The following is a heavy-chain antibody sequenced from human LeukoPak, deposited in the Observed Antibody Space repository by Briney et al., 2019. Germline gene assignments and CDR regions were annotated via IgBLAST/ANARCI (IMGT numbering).Heavy chain of an antibody. CDR2: ISGYNGDT. CDR1: GYTFNLFG. V-gene: IGHV1-18*01. CDR3: ARDRDIVALIRTRLDY. Sequence: VSCKASGYTFNLFGFSWVGQVLGQGLEWVGWISGYNGDTNYAQNFQGRVTMTTDTSRSTAYMELRSLTSDDTAIYFCARDRDIVALIRTRLDYWGQGTQVIVSS. J-gene: IGHJ4*02. D-gene: IGHD2-15*01.